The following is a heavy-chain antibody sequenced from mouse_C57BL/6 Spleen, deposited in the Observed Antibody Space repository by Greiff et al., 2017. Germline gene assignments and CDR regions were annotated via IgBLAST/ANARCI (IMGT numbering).Heavy chain of an antibody. D-gene: IGHD2-1*01. CDR2: IRLKSDNYAT. J-gene: IGHJ3*01. Sequence: EVKLEESGGGLVQPGGSMKLSCVASGFTFSNYWMNWVRQSPEKGLEWVAQIRLKSDNYATHYAESVKGRFTISRDDSKSSVYLQMNNLRAEDTGIYYCTGLPYGNSPAYWGQGTLVTVSA. V-gene: IGHV6-3*01. CDR1: GFTFSNYW. CDR3: TGLPYGNSPAY.